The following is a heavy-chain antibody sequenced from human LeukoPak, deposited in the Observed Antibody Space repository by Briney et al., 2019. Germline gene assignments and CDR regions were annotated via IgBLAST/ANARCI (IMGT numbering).Heavy chain of an antibody. J-gene: IGHJ1*01. V-gene: IGHV1-8*01. CDR2: MNPNSGNT. Sequence: GASVKVSCKASGYTFTSYDINWVRQATGQGLEWVGWMNPNSGNTGYAQKFQGRVTMTRNTSISTAYMELSSLRSEDTAVYYCARSRSGWYAEYFQHWGQGTLVTVSS. CDR1: GYTFTSYD. CDR3: ARSRSGWYAEYFQH. D-gene: IGHD6-19*01.